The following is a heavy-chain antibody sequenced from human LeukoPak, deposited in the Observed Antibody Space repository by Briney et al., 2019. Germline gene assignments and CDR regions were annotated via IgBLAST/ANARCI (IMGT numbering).Heavy chain of an antibody. D-gene: IGHD3-22*01. J-gene: IGHJ4*02. CDR2: ISSSSSYI. CDR3: ARVGALDSSGLYLGY. CDR1: GFTFSSYS. Sequence: PGGSLRLSCAASGFTFSSYSMNWVRQAPGKGLEWVSSISSSSSYIYYADSVKGRFTISRDNAKNSLYLQMNSLRAEDTAVYYCARVGALDSSGLYLGYWGQGTLVTVSS. V-gene: IGHV3-21*01.